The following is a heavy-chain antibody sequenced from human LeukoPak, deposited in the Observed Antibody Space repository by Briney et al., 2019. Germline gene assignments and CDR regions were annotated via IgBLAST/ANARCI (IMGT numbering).Heavy chain of an antibody. CDR1: GFTFSSYA. D-gene: IGHD6-13*01. Sequence: PGGSLRLSCAASGFTFSSYAMSWVRQAPGKGLEWVSAFSGSGGSTYYADSVKGRFTISRDNSKNTLYLQMNSLRAEDTAVYYCAKTPQIASSWEYYFDYWGQGTLVTVSS. CDR2: FSGSGGST. V-gene: IGHV3-23*01. J-gene: IGHJ4*02. CDR3: AKTPQIASSWEYYFDY.